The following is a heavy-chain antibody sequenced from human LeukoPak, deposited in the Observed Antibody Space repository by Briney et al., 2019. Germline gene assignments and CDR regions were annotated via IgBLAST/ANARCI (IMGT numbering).Heavy chain of an antibody. CDR1: GFTFSTSA. Sequence: GGSLRLFCAASGFTFSTSAMTWVRQAPGKGLEWVSGISGSGVTDYADSVKGRFTISRDKSKNTLYLQMNSLRAEDTAVYYCANDLNWGGRWGQGTLVTVSS. CDR2: ISGSGVT. J-gene: IGHJ4*02. D-gene: IGHD7-27*01. V-gene: IGHV3-23*01. CDR3: ANDLNWGGR.